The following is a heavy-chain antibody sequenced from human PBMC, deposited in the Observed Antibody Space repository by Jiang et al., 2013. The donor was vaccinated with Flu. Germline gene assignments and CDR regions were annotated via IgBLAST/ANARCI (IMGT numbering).Heavy chain of an antibody. V-gene: IGHV4-59*01. Sequence: GLVKPSETLSLTCTVSGGSISSYYWSWTRQPPGKGLEWIGYIYYSGSTNYNPSLKSRVTISVDTSKNQFSLKLSSVTAADTAVYYCAREEWMVRGVIVHNWFDPWGQGTLVTVSS. D-gene: IGHD3-10*01. CDR1: GGSISSYY. J-gene: IGHJ5*02. CDR3: AREEWMVRGVIVHNWFDP. CDR2: IYYSGST.